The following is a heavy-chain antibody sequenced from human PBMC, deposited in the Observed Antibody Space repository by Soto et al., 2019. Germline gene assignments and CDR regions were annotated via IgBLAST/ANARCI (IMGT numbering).Heavy chain of an antibody. CDR1: GFTFSSYA. Sequence: GGSLRLSCAASGFTFSSYAMHWVRQAPGKGLEWVAVISYDGSNKYYADSVKGRFTISRDNSKNTLYLQMNSLRAEDTAVYYCARESSFEGSSSLVVDAFDIWGQGTMVTVSS. CDR3: ARESSFEGSSSLVVDAFDI. J-gene: IGHJ3*02. V-gene: IGHV3-30-3*01. CDR2: ISYDGSNK. D-gene: IGHD6-6*01.